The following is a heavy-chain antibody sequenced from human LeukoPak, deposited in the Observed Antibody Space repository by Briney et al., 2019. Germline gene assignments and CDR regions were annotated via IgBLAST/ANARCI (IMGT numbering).Heavy chain of an antibody. CDR1: GFSFDDYA. CDR2: ISWNSGSM. D-gene: IGHD3-10*02. CDR3: AELGITMIGGV. J-gene: IGHJ6*04. Sequence: PGGSLRLSCAASGFSFDDYAMHWVRQAPGKGLEWVAGISWNSGSMDYVDSVKGRFTISRDNAKNSVYLQMNNVRAEDTAVYYCAELGITMIGGVWGKGTTVTISS. V-gene: IGHV3-9*01.